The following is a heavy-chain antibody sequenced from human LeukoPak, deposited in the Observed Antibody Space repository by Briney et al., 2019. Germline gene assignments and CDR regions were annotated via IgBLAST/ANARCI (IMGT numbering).Heavy chain of an antibody. D-gene: IGHD6-19*01. V-gene: IGHV3-23*01. CDR3: AKGFGAVAGTGFDY. CDR2: ISGSGGST. CDR1: GFTFSSYA. J-gene: IGHJ4*02. Sequence: HAGGSLRLPCAASGFTFSSYAMSWVRQAPGKGLEWVSAISGSGGSTYYADSVKGRFTISRDNSKNTLYLQMNSLRAEDTAVYYCAKGFGAVAGTGFDYWGQGTLVTVSS.